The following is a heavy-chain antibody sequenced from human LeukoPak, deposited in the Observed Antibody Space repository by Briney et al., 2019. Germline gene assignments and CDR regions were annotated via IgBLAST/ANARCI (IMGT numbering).Heavy chain of an antibody. D-gene: IGHD2-2*01. CDR3: EKAAPDARYCSGTSCYSSSDY. Sequence: GGSLRLSCAASGFTFSSYAMSWVRQAPGKGLEWVSGISDSGGKTYYADSVRGRFTISRDNSKNTLYLQMNSLSADDTDVYYCEKAAPDARYCSGTSCYSSSDYWGQGTLVTVSS. J-gene: IGHJ4*02. CDR1: GFTFSSYA. CDR2: ISDSGGKT. V-gene: IGHV3-23*01.